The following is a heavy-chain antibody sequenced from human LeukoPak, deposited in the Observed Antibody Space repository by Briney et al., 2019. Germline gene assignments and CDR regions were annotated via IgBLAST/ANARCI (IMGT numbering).Heavy chain of an antibody. V-gene: IGHV1-69*05. CDR3: ARVDSMVSTLGSLDP. Sequence: GASVKISCKASGGTLNSYGFSWVRQAPGQGLEWMGGIIPIFHSAKCAHKFQGRVTITTDESTTTSYMELSSLRSEDTAMYYCARVDSMVSTLGSLDPWGQGTLVTVSS. CDR2: IIPIFHSA. CDR1: GGTLNSYG. D-gene: IGHD5/OR15-5a*01. J-gene: IGHJ5*02.